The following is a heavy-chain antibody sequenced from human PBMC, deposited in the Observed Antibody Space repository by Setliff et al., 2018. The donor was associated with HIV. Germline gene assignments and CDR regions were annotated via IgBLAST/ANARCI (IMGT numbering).Heavy chain of an antibody. CDR2: VHNSGGT. V-gene: IGHV4-39*01. CDR3: VRHTRDTSLAHYYYYRDV. J-gene: IGHJ6*03. CDR1: GGSISTNSYY. D-gene: IGHD5-18*01. Sequence: SETLSLTCTVSGGSISTNSYYWGWIRQSPGKGLEWVGNVHNSGGTNYNPSLKSRVSISVDTSKNQFSLNVNSVTAPDTAVYYCVRHTRDTSLAHYYYYRDVWGKGTTVTVSS.